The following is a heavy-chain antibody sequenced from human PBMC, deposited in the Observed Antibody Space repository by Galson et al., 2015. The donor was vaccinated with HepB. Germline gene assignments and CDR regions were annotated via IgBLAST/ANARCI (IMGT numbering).Heavy chain of an antibody. CDR2: ISYDGSNK. Sequence: SLRLSCAASGFTFSSYGMHWVRRAPGKGLEWVAVISYDGSNKYYADSVKGRFTISRDNSKNTLYLQMNSLRAEDTAVYYCAKDYSPGIFVVVPAAIDYWGQGTLVTVSS. CDR3: AKDYSPGIFVVVPAAIDY. D-gene: IGHD2-2*01. J-gene: IGHJ4*02. CDR1: GFTFSSYG. V-gene: IGHV3-30*18.